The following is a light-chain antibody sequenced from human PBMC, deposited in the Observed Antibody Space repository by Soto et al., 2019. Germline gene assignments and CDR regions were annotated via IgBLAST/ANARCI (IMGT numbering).Light chain of an antibody. J-gene: IGLJ1*01. V-gene: IGLV2-14*01. CDR3: SSYTSSSTTHV. Sequence: QSALTQPASVSWSPGHSITLACTGTSSDVGGYDYVSWYQQHPGKAPKLMIYEVSHRPSGVSNRFSGSKSDNTASLTISGLQADDEDYYYCSSYTSSSTTHVFGTGTKVTVL. CDR1: SSDVGGYDY. CDR2: EVS.